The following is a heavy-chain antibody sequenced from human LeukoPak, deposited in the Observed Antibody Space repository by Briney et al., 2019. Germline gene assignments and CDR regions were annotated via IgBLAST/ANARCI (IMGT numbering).Heavy chain of an antibody. CDR3: ARRVPYYGMDV. Sequence: YADSVRGRFTISRGNAKNSLYLQMNSLRAEDTAVYYCARRVPYYGMDVWGQGTTVTVSS. J-gene: IGHJ6*02. D-gene: IGHD4/OR15-4a*01. V-gene: IGHV3-48*03.